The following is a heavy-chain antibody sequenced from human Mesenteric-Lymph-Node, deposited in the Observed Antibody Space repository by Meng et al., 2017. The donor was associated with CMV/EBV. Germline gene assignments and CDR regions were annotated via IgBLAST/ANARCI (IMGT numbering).Heavy chain of an antibody. CDR1: TLSDAW. J-gene: IGHJ4*02. D-gene: IGHD2-2*01. CDR3: TTLASEYCSSTSCCRH. Sequence: TLSDAWMSWVRQAPGKGLEWVGRIKSRTDGGTTDYAAPVKGRFTISRDDSKDTLYLQMNSLKTEDTAVYYCTTLASEYCSSTSCCRHWGQGSLVTVSS. CDR2: IKSRTDGGTT. V-gene: IGHV3-15*01.